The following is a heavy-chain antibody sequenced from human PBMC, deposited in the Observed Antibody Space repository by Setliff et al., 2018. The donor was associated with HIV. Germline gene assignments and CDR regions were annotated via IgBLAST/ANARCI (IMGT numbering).Heavy chain of an antibody. CDR2: IYPSGRT. V-gene: IGHV4-30-2*06. Sequence: SETLSLTCAVSGDSMSSGDYSWNWIRQSPGKGLEWIGYIYPSGRTYYNPSLKNRVTTSIDRSKKQFSLNLSSVTAADTALYFCVREGAGSGSYYLDFWGQGILVTVSS. CDR1: GDSMSSGDYS. CDR3: VREGAGSGSYYLDF. D-gene: IGHD3-10*01. J-gene: IGHJ4*02.